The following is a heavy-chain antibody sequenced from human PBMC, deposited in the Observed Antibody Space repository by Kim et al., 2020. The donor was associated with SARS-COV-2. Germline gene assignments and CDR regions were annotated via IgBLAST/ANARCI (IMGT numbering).Heavy chain of an antibody. Sequence: ASVKVSCKASGYTFTSYAMHWVRQAPGQRLEWMGWINAGNGNTKYSQKFQGRVTITRDTSASTAYMELSSLRSEDTAVYYCARVNYDILTGYPGYYFDYWGQGTLVTVSS. J-gene: IGHJ4*02. V-gene: IGHV1-3*01. CDR1: GYTFTSYA. D-gene: IGHD3-9*01. CDR3: ARVNYDILTGYPGYYFDY. CDR2: INAGNGNT.